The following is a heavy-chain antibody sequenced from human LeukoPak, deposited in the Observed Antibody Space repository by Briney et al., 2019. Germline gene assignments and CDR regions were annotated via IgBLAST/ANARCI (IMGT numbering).Heavy chain of an antibody. V-gene: IGHV1-2*02. CDR2: INPKSGGT. Sequence: GASVKVSCKASGYTFTGYYMHCVRQAPGQGLEWMGWINPKSGGTNYAQKFQGRVTMTRDTSISTAYMELSRLRSDDTAVYYCAREDIVVVVASTGWFDPWGQGTLVTVSS. CDR1: GYTFTGYY. J-gene: IGHJ5*02. CDR3: AREDIVVVVASTGWFDP. D-gene: IGHD2-15*01.